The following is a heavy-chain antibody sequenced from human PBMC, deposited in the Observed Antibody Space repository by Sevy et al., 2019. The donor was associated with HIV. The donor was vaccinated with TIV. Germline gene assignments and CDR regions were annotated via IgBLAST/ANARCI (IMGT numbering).Heavy chain of an antibody. Sequence: ASVKVSCKASGYTITRYYMHWVRQAPGQGLEWMGIINPSDGGTTYAQKFQDRVLMTRDTSTSTVYMELSSLRFDDTAVYYCASYTTGSRGDYWGQGTLVTVFS. J-gene: IGHJ4*02. D-gene: IGHD3-16*01. CDR2: INPSDGGT. CDR1: GYTITRYY. V-gene: IGHV1-46*01. CDR3: ASYTTGSRGDY.